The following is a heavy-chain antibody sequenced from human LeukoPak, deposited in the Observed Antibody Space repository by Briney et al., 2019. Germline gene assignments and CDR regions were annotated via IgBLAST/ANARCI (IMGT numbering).Heavy chain of an antibody. V-gene: IGHV3-23*01. J-gene: IGHJ4*02. CDR3: AKSPTGPYRGGSYHFDY. D-gene: IGHD1-26*01. Sequence: PGGSLRLSCAASGFTFSSYALSWVRQAPGKGLEWGSGISGSGSGIYYADSVKGRFTISRDNSKNTLYLQMNSLRAEDTAVYYCAKSPTGPYRGGSYHFDYWGQGTLVTVSS. CDR2: ISGSGSGI. CDR1: GFTFSSYA.